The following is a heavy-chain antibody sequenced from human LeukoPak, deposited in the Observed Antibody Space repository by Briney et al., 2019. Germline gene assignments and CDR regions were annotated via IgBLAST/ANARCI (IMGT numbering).Heavy chain of an antibody. CDR2: IWYDGSNK. D-gene: IGHD3-10*01. CDR3: ARDGGLSARITMVRGVYFDY. CDR1: GFTFSSYG. V-gene: IGHV3-33*01. J-gene: IGHJ4*02. Sequence: GGSLRLSCAASGFTFSSYGMHWVRQAPGKGLEWVAVIWYDGSNKYYADSEKGRFTISRDNSKNTLYLQMNSLRAEDTAVYYCARDGGLSARITMVRGVYFDYWGQGTLVTVSS.